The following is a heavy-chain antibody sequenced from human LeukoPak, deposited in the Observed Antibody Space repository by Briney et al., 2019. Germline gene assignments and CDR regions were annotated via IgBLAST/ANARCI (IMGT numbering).Heavy chain of an antibody. Sequence: KPSETLSLTCTVSGGSISSYYWSWIRQPPGKGLEWIGYIYYSGSTNYNPSLKSRVTISVDTSKNQFSLKLSSVTAADTAVYYCAREGPYYYYYMDVWGKGTTVTVSS. CDR3: AREGPYYYYYMDV. J-gene: IGHJ6*03. CDR2: IYYSGST. CDR1: GGSISSYY. V-gene: IGHV4-59*01.